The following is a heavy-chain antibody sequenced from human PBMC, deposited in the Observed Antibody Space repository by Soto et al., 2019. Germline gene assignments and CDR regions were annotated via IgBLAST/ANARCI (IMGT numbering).Heavy chain of an antibody. CDR3: ARHNYSTAASDY. Sequence: ESLTISCPAAGNSFSSYWISWLHPMPGRGMEWLGRIDGGDSYTKYNPSFEGHVTMSLDESISTAYLQWSSLKASDTATYFCARHNYSTAASDYWGQGNVVTGSS. CDR2: IDGGDSYT. D-gene: IGHD1-1*01. J-gene: IGHJ4*02. CDR1: GNSFSSYW. V-gene: IGHV5-10-1*01.